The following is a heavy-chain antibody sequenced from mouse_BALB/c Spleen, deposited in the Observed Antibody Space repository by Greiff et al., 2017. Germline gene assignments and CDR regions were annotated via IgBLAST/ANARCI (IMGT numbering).Heavy chain of an antibody. CDR2: IYPGDGDT. J-gene: IGHJ2*01. CDR1: GYTFTSYV. CDR3: ARDDGYR. Sequence: VQLQQSGPELVKPGASVKMSCKASGYTFTSYVMHWVKQKPGQGLEWIGRIYPGDGDTNYNGKFKGKATLTADKSSSTAYMQLSSLTSVDSAVYFCARDDGYRWGQGTTLTVSS. V-gene: IGHV1-14*01. D-gene: IGHD2-3*01.